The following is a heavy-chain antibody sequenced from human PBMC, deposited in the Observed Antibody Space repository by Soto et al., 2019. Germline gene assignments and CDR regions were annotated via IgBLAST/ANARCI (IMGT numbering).Heavy chain of an antibody. CDR2: IKPDESEK. CDR1: GFTFSDSW. Sequence: EVQLVESGGGLVQPGGSLRLSCTASGFTFSDSWMTWVRQAPGKGLEWVARIKPDESEKKYADSVKGRFSISRDNAKNSMYLQMDGLRGEDTAVYYCVRGGSNYASWGQGTLVTVSS. D-gene: IGHD4-4*01. V-gene: IGHV3-7*01. CDR3: VRGGSNYAS. J-gene: IGHJ5*02.